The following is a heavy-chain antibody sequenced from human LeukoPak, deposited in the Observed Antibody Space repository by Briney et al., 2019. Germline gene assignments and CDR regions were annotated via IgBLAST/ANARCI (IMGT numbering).Heavy chain of an antibody. CDR1: GLTFSSYE. CDR3: ARELVAGSFDY. Sequence: PGGSLRLSCAASGLTFSSYEMNWVRQAPGKGLEWVSHISSSGSTKHYADSVKGRLTISRDNAKNSLYLQMNSLRGEDTAVYYCARELVAGSFDYWGQGTLVTVSS. V-gene: IGHV3-48*03. CDR2: ISSSGSTK. J-gene: IGHJ4*02. D-gene: IGHD6-19*01.